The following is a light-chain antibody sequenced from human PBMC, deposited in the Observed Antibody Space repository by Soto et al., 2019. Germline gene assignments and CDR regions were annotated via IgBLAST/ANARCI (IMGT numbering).Light chain of an antibody. CDR1: QSINRL. CDR2: DAS. CDR3: QQYYIESWT. Sequence: DIEMTQSPSTLSASVGDRVTITCRASQSINRLLAWYQQRSGKAPKLLIYDASSLESGVPSRFSGSGSGTEFTLTISSLQPDDFATYYCQQYYIESWTFGQGTKVEIK. V-gene: IGKV1-5*01. J-gene: IGKJ1*01.